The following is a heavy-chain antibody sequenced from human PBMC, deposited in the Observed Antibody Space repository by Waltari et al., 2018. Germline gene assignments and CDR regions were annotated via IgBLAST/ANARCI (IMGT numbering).Heavy chain of an antibody. D-gene: IGHD3-3*01. J-gene: IGHJ5*02. Sequence: DVQLVESGGGPVKPGESLRLSCVASGFPFSSYSMNWVRQAPGKGLEWVSSISSGSTYIYYADSVKGRFTISRDDAKNSLFLQMNSLRDEDTAVYYCGGDWSGWDTWGQGTLVTVSS. CDR1: GFPFSSYS. V-gene: IGHV3-21*01. CDR3: GGDWSGWDT. CDR2: ISSGSTYI.